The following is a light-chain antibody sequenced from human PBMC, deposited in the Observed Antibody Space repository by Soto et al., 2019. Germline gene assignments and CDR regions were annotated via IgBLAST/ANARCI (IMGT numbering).Light chain of an antibody. CDR1: QSIGLA. Sequence: ELVLTQSPSTLSLSXEERATLSXXXSQSIGLAIAWYQHKPGQAPRLLIFDASQRATGIPARFRGSGSGTDFTLSISSLEPEDFAVYYCQQRTDRPPWTFGQGTKVDIK. V-gene: IGKV3-11*01. CDR3: QQRTDRPPWT. CDR2: DAS. J-gene: IGKJ1*01.